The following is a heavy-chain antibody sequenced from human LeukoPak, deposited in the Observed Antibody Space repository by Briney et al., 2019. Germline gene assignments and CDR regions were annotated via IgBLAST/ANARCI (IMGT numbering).Heavy chain of an antibody. CDR1: GGSISSSSYY. J-gene: IGHJ4*02. V-gene: IGHV4-39*01. Sequence: PSETLSLTCTVSGGSISSSSYYWGWIRQPPGKGLEWIGSIHYSGSTYYNPSLKSRVTISVDTSKNQFSLKLSSVTAADTAVYYCARRKTGTMEDYWGQGTLVTVSS. D-gene: IGHD1-7*01. CDR3: ARRKTGTMEDY. CDR2: IHYSGST.